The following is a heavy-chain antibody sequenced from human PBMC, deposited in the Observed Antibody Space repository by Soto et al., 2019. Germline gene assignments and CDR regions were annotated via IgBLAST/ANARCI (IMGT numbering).Heavy chain of an antibody. Sequence: QVQLQQWGAGLLKPSETLSLTCAVYGGSFSGYYWSWIRQPPGKGLEWIGEINHSGSTNYNPSLKSRVIISVDTSKNQFSLKLSSVTAADTAVYYCARGFGGAGTTYYYYYYMDVWGKGTTVTVSS. CDR3: ARGFGGAGTTYYYYYYMDV. CDR2: INHSGST. CDR1: GGSFSGYY. V-gene: IGHV4-34*01. D-gene: IGHD1-1*01. J-gene: IGHJ6*03.